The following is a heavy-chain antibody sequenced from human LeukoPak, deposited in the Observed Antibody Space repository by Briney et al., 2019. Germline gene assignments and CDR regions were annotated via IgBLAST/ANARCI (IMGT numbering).Heavy chain of an antibody. Sequence: GGSLRLSCAASGFTFSSYGMSWVRQAPGKGLEWVSAISGSGDNTYYVDSVKGRFTISRDNSKNTLYLQMNSLRAEDTAVYYCAELGITMIGGVWGKGTTVTISS. V-gene: IGHV3-23*01. CDR1: GFTFSSYG. CDR3: AELGITMIGGV. CDR2: ISGSGDNT. D-gene: IGHD3-10*02. J-gene: IGHJ6*04.